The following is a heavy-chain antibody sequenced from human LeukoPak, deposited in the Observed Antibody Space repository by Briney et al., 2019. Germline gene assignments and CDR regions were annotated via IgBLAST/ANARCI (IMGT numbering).Heavy chain of an antibody. Sequence: ASVKVSCKTSGYTFSNYPISWVRQAPGQGLEWMGWISPYSGDTNYARKFQGRVTMTTDTSTSTAYMELRSLRSEDTAVYYCARGRSGYSSSWYDDYWGQGTLVTVSS. D-gene: IGHD6-13*01. J-gene: IGHJ4*02. CDR1: GYTFSNYP. CDR3: ARGRSGYSSSWYDDY. CDR2: ISPYSGDT. V-gene: IGHV1-18*01.